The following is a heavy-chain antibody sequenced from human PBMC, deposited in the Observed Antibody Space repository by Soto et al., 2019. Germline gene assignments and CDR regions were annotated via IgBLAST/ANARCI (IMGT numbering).Heavy chain of an antibody. Sequence: GGSLRLSCAASGFTFSSYAMSWVRQAPGKGLEWVSAISGSGGSTYYADSVKGRFTISRDNSKNTLYLQMNSLRAEDTAVYYCAKAGNCSSTSCYRYYYYYYMDVWGKGTTVTVSS. CDR2: ISGSGGST. CDR1: GFTFSSYA. J-gene: IGHJ6*03. CDR3: AKAGNCSSTSCYRYYYYYYMDV. D-gene: IGHD2-2*01. V-gene: IGHV3-23*01.